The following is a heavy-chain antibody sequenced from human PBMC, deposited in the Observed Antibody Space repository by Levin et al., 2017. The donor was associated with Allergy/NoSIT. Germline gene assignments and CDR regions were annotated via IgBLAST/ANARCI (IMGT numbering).Heavy chain of an antibody. V-gene: IGHV3-66*01. CDR1: GFTVSSNY. Sequence: PGGSLRLSCAASGFTVSSNYMSWVRQAPGKGLEWVSVIYSCGSTYYADSVKGRFTISRDNSKNTLYLQMNSLRAEDTAVYYCAREGYYYYGMDVWGQGTTVTVSS. CDR3: AREGYYYYGMDV. CDR2: IYSCGST. J-gene: IGHJ6*02.